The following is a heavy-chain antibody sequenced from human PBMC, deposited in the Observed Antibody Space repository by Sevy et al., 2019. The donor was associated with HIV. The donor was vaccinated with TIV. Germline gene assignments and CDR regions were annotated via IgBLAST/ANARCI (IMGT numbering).Heavy chain of an antibody. CDR3: ANAYSGSYSHSYLYALDV. J-gene: IGHJ6*02. V-gene: IGHV3-30*18. CDR1: VFSFSYYG. D-gene: IGHD1-26*01. CDR2: ISHDGINE. Sequence: GGSLRLSCIGSVFSFSYYGIHWVRQSPGKGLDWVALISHDGINEYYADSVKGRFTISRDNSKNTVYLEMKSLRNEDTAIYFCANAYSGSYSHSYLYALDVWGQGTTVTVSS.